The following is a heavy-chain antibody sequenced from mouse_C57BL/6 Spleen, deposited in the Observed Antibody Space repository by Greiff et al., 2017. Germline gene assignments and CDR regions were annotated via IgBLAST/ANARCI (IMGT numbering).Heavy chain of an antibody. D-gene: IGHD2-1*01. V-gene: IGHV14-4*01. CDR2: IDPENGDT. CDR3: TTDGTTGGY. J-gene: IGHJ2*01. Sequence: EVKLMESGAELVRPGASVKLSCTASGFNIKDDYMHWVKQRPEQGLEWIGWIDPENGDTEYASKFQGKATITADTSSNTAYLQLSSLTSEDTAVYYCTTDGTTGGYWGQGTTLTVSS. CDR1: GFNIKDDY.